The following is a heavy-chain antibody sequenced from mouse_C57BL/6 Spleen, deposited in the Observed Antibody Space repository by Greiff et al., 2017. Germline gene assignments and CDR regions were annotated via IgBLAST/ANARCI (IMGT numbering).Heavy chain of an antibody. V-gene: IGHV1-19*01. D-gene: IGHD2-1*01. CDR3: ARRNYGNPYYAMDY. CDR1: GYTFTDYY. J-gene: IGHJ4*01. CDR2: INPYNGGT. Sequence: EVQLQQSGPVLVKPGASVKMSCKASGYTFTDYYMNWVKQSHGKSLEWIGVINPYNGGTSYNQKFKGKATLTVDKSSSTAYMELNSLTSEDSAVYYCARRNYGNPYYAMDYWGQGTSVTVSS.